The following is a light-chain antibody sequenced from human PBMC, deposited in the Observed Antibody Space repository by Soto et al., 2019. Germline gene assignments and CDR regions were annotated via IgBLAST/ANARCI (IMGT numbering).Light chain of an antibody. Sequence: QSVLTQPPSMSAAPGQKVTISCSGSSSNIGNNYVSWYQQLPGTAPKLLIYENSKRPSGIPDRFSGSNSGTSGTLGITALQTGDEADYYCGTWDSSLSVYVFGTGTTVTVL. V-gene: IGLV1-51*02. CDR3: GTWDSSLSVYV. CDR2: ENS. CDR1: SSNIGNNY. J-gene: IGLJ1*01.